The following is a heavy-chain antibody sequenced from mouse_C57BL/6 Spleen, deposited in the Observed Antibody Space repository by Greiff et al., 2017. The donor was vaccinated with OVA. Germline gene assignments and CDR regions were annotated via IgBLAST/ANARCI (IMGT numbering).Heavy chain of an antibody. J-gene: IGHJ3*01. D-gene: IGHD1-1*01. V-gene: IGHV10-1*01. CDR2: IRSKSNNYAT. CDR1: GFSFNTYA. Sequence: EAGGGLVQPKGSLKLSCAASGFSFNTYAMNWVRQAPGKGLEWVARIRSKSNNYATYYADSVKDRFTISRDDSESMLYLQMNNLKTEDTAMYYCVRHDYYGSQAYWGQGTLVTVSA. CDR3: VRHDYYGSQAY.